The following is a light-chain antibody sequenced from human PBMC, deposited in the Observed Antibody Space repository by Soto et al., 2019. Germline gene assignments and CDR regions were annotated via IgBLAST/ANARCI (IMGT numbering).Light chain of an antibody. CDR2: SNN. CDR1: SSNIGSNT. CDR3: AAWDDSLNGVV. Sequence: LTQPPSASGNPGQRVTISCSGSSSNIGSNTVNWYQQLPGTAPKLLIYSNNQRPSGVPDRFSGSKSGTSASLAISGLQSEDEADYYCAAWDDSLNGVVFGGGTKLTVL. J-gene: IGLJ2*01. V-gene: IGLV1-44*01.